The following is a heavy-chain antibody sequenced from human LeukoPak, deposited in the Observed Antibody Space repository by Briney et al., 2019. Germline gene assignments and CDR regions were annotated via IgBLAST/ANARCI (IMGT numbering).Heavy chain of an antibody. V-gene: IGHV3-30*02. CDR3: ARDRAKVIATLME. CDR1: GFIFDHYG. D-gene: IGHD2-21*01. CDR2: TRYDGRDE. Sequence: GGSLRLSCEASGFIFDHYGMYWVRQAPGKGLEWVSFTRYDGRDEYYADSVKGRFTISRDNAKNSLYLQMNSLRAGDTAVYYCARDRAKVIATLMEWGQGTLVTVSS. J-gene: IGHJ4*02.